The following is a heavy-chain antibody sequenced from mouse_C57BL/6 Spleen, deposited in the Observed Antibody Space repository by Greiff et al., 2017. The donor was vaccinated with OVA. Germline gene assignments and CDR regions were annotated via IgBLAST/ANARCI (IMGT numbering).Heavy chain of an antibody. CDR3: ARYYGSSCERWYFDV. Sequence: QVQLQQSGAELVRPGASVKLSCKASGYTFTDYYINWVKQRPGQGLEWIARIYPGSGNTYYNEKFKGKATLTAEKSSSTAYMQLSSLTSEDSAVYFCARYYGSSCERWYFDVWGTGTTVTVSS. CDR1: GYTFTDYY. CDR2: IYPGSGNT. J-gene: IGHJ1*03. V-gene: IGHV1-76*01. D-gene: IGHD1-1*01.